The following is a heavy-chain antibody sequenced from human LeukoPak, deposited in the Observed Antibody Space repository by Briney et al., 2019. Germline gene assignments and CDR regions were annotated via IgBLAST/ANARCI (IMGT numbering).Heavy chain of an antibody. D-gene: IGHD5-18*01. CDR2: IYHSGST. V-gene: IGHV4-38-2*02. J-gene: IGHJ5*02. CDR3: ARDLRYSYGQSNWFDP. Sequence: SETLSLTCAVSGYSISSGYYWGWIRQPPGKGLEWIGSIYHSGSTYYNPPLKSRVTISVDTSKNQFSLKLSSVTAADTAVYYCARDLRYSYGQSNWFDPWGQGTLVTVSS. CDR1: GYSISSGYY.